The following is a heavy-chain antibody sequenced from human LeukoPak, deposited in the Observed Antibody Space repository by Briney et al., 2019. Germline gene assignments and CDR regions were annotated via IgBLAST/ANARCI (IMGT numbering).Heavy chain of an antibody. CDR1: GGYISSYY. CDR2: THYTGST. Sequence: PSKTLSLTCTVSGGYISSYYWSWIRQPPGKGLEWIGNTHYTGSTNYNPSLKSRVTISVDTSKNQFSLKVSSVTAADTAVYYCARCGTNNRGYHYMDDWGKGTTVTVSS. CDR3: ARCGTNNRGYHYMDD. D-gene: IGHD2/OR15-2a*01. V-gene: IGHV4-59*01. J-gene: IGHJ6*03.